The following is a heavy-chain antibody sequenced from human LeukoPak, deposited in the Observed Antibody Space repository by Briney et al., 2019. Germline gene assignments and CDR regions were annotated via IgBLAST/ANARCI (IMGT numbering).Heavy chain of an antibody. D-gene: IGHD3-16*01. Sequence: SQTLSLTCAVSGGSISSGGYSWSWIRQPPGKGLEWIGYIYHSGSTYYNPSLKSRVTISVDRSKNQFSLKLSSVTAADTAVYYCARLRAFYFDYWGQGTLVTVSS. J-gene: IGHJ4*02. CDR3: ARLRAFYFDY. V-gene: IGHV4-30-2*01. CDR2: IYHSGST. CDR1: GGSISSGGYS.